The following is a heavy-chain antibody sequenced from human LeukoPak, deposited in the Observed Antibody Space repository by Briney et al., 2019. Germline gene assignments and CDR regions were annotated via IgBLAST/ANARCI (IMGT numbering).Heavy chain of an antibody. D-gene: IGHD1-26*01. CDR1: GFTFSTYA. J-gene: IGHJ4*02. Sequence: GGSLRLSCAASGFTFSTYAMSWVRQAPGRGLEWVSTIGDSGDYTYYANSVKGRFTVSRDNSKSTLYLQMNSLRAEDTALYYCAKDVGSGTYYDYWGQGTLVTVSS. CDR2: IGDSGDYT. CDR3: AKDVGSGTYYDY. V-gene: IGHV3-23*01.